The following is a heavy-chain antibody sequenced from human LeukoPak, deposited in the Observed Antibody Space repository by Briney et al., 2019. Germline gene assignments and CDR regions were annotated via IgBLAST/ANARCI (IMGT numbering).Heavy chain of an antibody. CDR2: IYYSGST. V-gene: IGHV4-39*01. Sequence: PSETLSLTCTVSGGSISSSSYYWGWIRQPPGTGLEWIGSIYYSGSTYYNPSLKSRVTISVDTSKNQFSLKLSSVTAADTAVYYCARLREIVVVTHFDYWGQGTLVTVSS. CDR1: GGSISSSSYY. J-gene: IGHJ4*02. D-gene: IGHD3-22*01. CDR3: ARLREIVVVTHFDY.